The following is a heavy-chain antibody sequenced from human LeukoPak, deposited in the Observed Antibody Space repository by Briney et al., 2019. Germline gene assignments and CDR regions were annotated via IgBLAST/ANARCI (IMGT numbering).Heavy chain of an antibody. V-gene: IGHV3-23*01. Sequence: GGSLSLSCATSGFTFSTYVMSWLRQAPGKGLEWISGVSDTGDTYYADSAAGRFTIYRDNSKNTLYLQMNSLTAEDTAVYYCAKGSGYDTDFDYWGQGTLVTVSS. D-gene: IGHD3-9*01. CDR3: AKGSGYDTDFDY. CDR2: VSDTGDT. CDR1: GFTFSTYV. J-gene: IGHJ4*02.